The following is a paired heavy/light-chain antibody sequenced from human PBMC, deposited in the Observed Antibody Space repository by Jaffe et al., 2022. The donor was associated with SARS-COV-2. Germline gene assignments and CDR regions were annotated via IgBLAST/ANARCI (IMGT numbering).Light chain of an antibody. J-gene: IGLJ2*01. CDR3: QVWDSSTVI. CDR1: NIGSKH. CDR2: RDS. Sequence: SYELTQPLSVSVALGQTARVTCGGDNIGSKHVHWYQQKPGQAPVLVIFRDSNRPSGIPDRFSGSNSGNTATLTISGAQAGDEADYYCQVWDSSTVIFGGGTELTVL. V-gene: IGLV3-9*01.
Heavy chain of an antibody. Sequence: QITLKESGPTLVKPTQTLTVTCTFSGFSLSDSGVGVGWVRQPPGKALEWLAFIYWDDDRQFSPSLKSRVTITKDTSKNQVVLTMTNADPVDTATYYCVHLDTTYSSHWYIGFLDYWGQGTLVTVSS. J-gene: IGHJ4*02. D-gene: IGHD6-13*01. CDR1: GFSLSDSGVG. V-gene: IGHV2-5*02. CDR3: VHLDTTYSSHWYIGFLDY. CDR2: IYWDDDR.